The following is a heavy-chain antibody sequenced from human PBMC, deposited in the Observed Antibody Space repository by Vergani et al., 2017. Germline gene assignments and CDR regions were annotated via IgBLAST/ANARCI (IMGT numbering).Heavy chain of an antibody. CDR1: GYSFTSYW. J-gene: IGHJ6*03. Sequence: EVPLVQSGAEVKKPGESLKISCKGSGYSFTSYWIGWVRQMPGKGLEWMGIIYPGDSDTRYSPSFQGQVTISADKSISTAYLQWSSLKASDTAMYYCARRKVVPAAKSDYYYYYMDVWGKGTTVTVSS. D-gene: IGHD2-2*01. V-gene: IGHV5-51*03. CDR3: ARRKVVPAAKSDYYYYYMDV. CDR2: IYPGDSDT.